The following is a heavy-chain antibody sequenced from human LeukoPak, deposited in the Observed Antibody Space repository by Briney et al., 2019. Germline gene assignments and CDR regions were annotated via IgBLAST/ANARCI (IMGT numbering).Heavy chain of an antibody. Sequence: GGSLRLSCAASGFTFSSYSMNWVRQAPGKGLEWVSSISSSSSYIYYADSVKGRFTISRDNAKNSLYLQMNSLRAEDTAVYYCARDPRIAVAGSYYMDAWGKGTTVTVSS. CDR3: ARDPRIAVAGSYYMDA. V-gene: IGHV3-21*01. D-gene: IGHD6-19*01. J-gene: IGHJ6*03. CDR1: GFTFSSYS. CDR2: ISSSSSYI.